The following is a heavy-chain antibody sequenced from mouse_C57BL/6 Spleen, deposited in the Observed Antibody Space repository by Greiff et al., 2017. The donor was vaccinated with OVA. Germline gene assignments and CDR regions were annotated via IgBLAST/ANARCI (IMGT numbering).Heavy chain of an antibody. CDR3: SIGGGYYYYFDD. Sequence: QVQLKQSGAELVKPGASVKISCKASGYAFSSYWMNWVKQRPGKGLEWIGQIYPGDGDTTYNGKFKGKATLTADKSSSTAYMQLSSLTSEDSAFYFCSIGGGYYYYFDDWGPGTTLTVSS. J-gene: IGHJ2*01. CDR1: GYAFSSYW. V-gene: IGHV1-80*01. CDR2: IYPGDGDT. D-gene: IGHD2-3*01.